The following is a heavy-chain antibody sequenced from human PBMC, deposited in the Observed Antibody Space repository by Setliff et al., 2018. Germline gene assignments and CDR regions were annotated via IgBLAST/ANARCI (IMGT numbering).Heavy chain of an antibody. V-gene: IGHV1-18*01. CDR1: GYTFTDFG. CDR3: SRLVRFCTKISCQRLLGDDY. CDR2: ISPHNGNT. D-gene: IGHD2-2*01. Sequence: ASVKVSCKASGYTFTDFGVSWVRQAPGQGLEWVGWISPHNGNTYYAPKFQDRITMTTDTSTSTAYLEFKSLRSDDTAIYYCSRLVRFCTKISCQRLLGDDYWGQGALVTVS. J-gene: IGHJ4*02.